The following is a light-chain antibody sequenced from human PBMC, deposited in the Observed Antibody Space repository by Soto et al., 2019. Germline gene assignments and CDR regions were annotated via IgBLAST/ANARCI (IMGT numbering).Light chain of an antibody. CDR2: DAS. CDR1: QDISNY. Sequence: DIQMTQSPSSLSSSVGDRVTITCQASQDISNYLNWYQQKPGKAPKLLIYDASNAETRVPSRFRGSGSGTDFTFTISSLQPEDIATYYCQQYDNLLYTFGQGTKLEIK. CDR3: QQYDNLLYT. V-gene: IGKV1-33*01. J-gene: IGKJ2*01.